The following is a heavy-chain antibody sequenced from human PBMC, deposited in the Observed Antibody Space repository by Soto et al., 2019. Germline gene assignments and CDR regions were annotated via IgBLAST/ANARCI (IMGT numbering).Heavy chain of an antibody. Sequence: ASVKVSCKASGYTFTGYYMHWVRQAPGQGLEWMGWINPNSGGTNYAQKFQGRVTMTRDTPISTAYMELSRLRSDDTAVYYCARDISGSPYYYGMDVWGQGTTVTVSS. CDR2: INPNSGGT. V-gene: IGHV1-2*02. D-gene: IGHD1-26*01. CDR1: GYTFTGYY. CDR3: ARDISGSPYYYGMDV. J-gene: IGHJ6*02.